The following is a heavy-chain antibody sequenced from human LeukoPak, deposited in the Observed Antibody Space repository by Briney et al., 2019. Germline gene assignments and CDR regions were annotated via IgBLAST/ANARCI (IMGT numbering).Heavy chain of an antibody. V-gene: IGHV3-48*03. J-gene: IGHJ4*02. CDR2: ISSSGSTI. D-gene: IGHD3-22*01. Sequence: PGGSLRLSCAASGFTFSSYEMNWVRQAPGKGLEWVSYISSSGSTIYYADSVKGRFTISRDNAKNSLYLQMNSLRVEDTAVYYCARDNSHWTMTPSDYWGQGTLVTVSS. CDR1: GFTFSSYE. CDR3: ARDNSHWTMTPSDY.